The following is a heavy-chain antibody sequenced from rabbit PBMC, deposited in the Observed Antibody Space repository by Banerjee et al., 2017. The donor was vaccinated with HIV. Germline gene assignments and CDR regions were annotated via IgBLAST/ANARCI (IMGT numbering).Heavy chain of an antibody. V-gene: IGHV1S40*01. Sequence: QSLEESGGDLVKPGASLTLTCTASGFSFSSSYWICWVRQAPGKGLEWIACINAGSSGNTYYASWAKGRFTISKTSSTTVTLQMTSLTAADTATYFCARDTGSSFSSYGMDLRGPGTLVTVS. D-gene: IGHD8-1*01. CDR1: GFSFSSSYW. CDR2: INAGSSGNT. CDR3: ARDTGSSFSSYGMDL. J-gene: IGHJ6*01.